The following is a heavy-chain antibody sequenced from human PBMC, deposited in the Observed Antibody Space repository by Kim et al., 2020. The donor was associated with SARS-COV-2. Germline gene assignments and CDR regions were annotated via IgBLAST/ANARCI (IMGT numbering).Heavy chain of an antibody. CDR2: FSAGGDTS. J-gene: IGHJ6*02. V-gene: IGHV3-23*01. Sequence: GGSLRLSCAASGFTFNNYAMSWVRQAPGKGLEWVSGFSAGGDTSYYADSAKGRFTISRDNSKTTLHLQMNSLRAEDTAVYYCAKGRRDCGSINCYYLYYGMDVWGQGTTVTVSS. D-gene: IGHD2-15*01. CDR1: GFTFNNYA. CDR3: AKGRRDCGSINCYYLYYGMDV.